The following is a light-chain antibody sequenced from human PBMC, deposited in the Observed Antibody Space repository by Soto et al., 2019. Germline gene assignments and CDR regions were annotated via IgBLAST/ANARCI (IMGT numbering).Light chain of an antibody. CDR1: QSLLYNNGNY. Sequence: DIVMTQSPDSLAVSLGERATINCKSSQSLLYNNGNYLAWYQQRAGQPPKLLIYWSSTRESGVPDRFSGSGSGTDFTLTISSLQAEDVAVYFCQQYFSSPFTFGGGTKVDI. V-gene: IGKV4-1*01. CDR2: WSS. CDR3: QQYFSSPFT. J-gene: IGKJ4*01.